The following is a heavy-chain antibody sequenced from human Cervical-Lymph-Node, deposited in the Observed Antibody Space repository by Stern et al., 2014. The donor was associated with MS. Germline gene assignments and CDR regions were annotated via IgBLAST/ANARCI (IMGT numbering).Heavy chain of an antibody. D-gene: IGHD3-9*01. CDR1: GFTLSSHA. Sequence: VQLVESGGGVVQPGRSLRLSCAASGFTLSSHAMHWVRQAPGKGLEWVAVTSFDGINKYYADSVKGRFTISRDNSKNTLSLQMNSLRPEDTAVYFCARVRNYDILTAFDAFDIWGQGTMVTVSS. V-gene: IGHV3-30*04. CDR2: TSFDGINK. CDR3: ARVRNYDILTAFDAFDI. J-gene: IGHJ3*02.